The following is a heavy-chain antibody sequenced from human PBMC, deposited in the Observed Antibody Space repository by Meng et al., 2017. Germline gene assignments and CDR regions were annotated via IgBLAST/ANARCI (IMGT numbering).Heavy chain of an antibody. CDR1: GFTFSNYW. CDR3: ARDGSVGATSGDY. CDR2: MNTDGTTT. V-gene: IGHV3-74*01. D-gene: IGHD1-26*01. Sequence: GESLKISCAASGFTFSNYWMNWVRQAPGKGLVWVSQMNTDGTTTRYADSVKGRFTISRDNAKNTLYLQMNSLRAEDTAVYYCARDGSVGATSGDYWGQGTLVTVSS. J-gene: IGHJ4*02.